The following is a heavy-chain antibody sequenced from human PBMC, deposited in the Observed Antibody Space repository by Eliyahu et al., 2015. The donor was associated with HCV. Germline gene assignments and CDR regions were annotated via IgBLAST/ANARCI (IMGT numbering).Heavy chain of an antibody. J-gene: IGHJ4*02. V-gene: IGHV6-1*01. CDR3: AREASGSLFDY. CDR1: GDNVSSNGVA. Sequence: QVQLQQSGPGLVKPSQILSLTCVISGDNVSSNGVAWNWIRQSPIKGPWVAGKAIHRSKWYNEYAVSVKSRIIINADTTKNQLSLQLNSVTPEDTAVYYCAREASGSLFDYWGQGTLVIVSS. CDR2: IHRSKWYN. D-gene: IGHD3-10*01.